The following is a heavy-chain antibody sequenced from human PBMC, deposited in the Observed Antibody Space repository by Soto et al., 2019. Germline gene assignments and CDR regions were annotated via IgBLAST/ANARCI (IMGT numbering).Heavy chain of an antibody. CDR3: ARDKTARYGDYARLYWYFDL. Sequence: QVQLVESGGGVVQPGRSLRLSCAASGFTFSSYAMHWVRQAPGKGLEWVAVISYDGSNKYYADSVKGRFTISRDNSKNTLYLQMNSQRAEDTAVYYCARDKTARYGDYARLYWYFDLWGRGTLVTVSS. V-gene: IGHV3-30-3*01. J-gene: IGHJ2*01. CDR1: GFTFSSYA. CDR2: ISYDGSNK. D-gene: IGHD4-17*01.